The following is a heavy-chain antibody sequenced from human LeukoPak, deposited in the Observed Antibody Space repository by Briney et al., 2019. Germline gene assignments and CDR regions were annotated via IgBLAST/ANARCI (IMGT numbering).Heavy chain of an antibody. CDR2: IYSGGST. J-gene: IGHJ6*03. CDR1: GFTVSSNY. V-gene: IGHV3-66*01. CDR3: ARESLEYYDILTGYYKCYYMDV. D-gene: IGHD3-9*01. Sequence: GGSLRLSCTVSGFTVSSNYMSWVRQAPRKGLEWVSVIYSGGSTYYADSVKGRFTISRDNSKNTLYLQMNSLRAEGTAVYYCARESLEYYDILTGYYKCYYMDVWGKGTTVTISS.